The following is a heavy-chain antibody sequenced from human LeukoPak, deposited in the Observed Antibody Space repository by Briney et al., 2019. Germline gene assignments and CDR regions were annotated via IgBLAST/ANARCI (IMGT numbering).Heavy chain of an antibody. CDR1: GGSITSGGYY. Sequence: SETLSLTCTVSGGSITSGGYYWSWIRQRPGKGLEWIGYIYKTGSTYYNPSLKSRVTMSVDTSRNQFSLKLNSVTAADTAVYYCARDVLRWGQGTLVTVSS. V-gene: IGHV4-31*03. J-gene: IGHJ4*02. CDR3: ARDVLR. CDR2: IYKTGST.